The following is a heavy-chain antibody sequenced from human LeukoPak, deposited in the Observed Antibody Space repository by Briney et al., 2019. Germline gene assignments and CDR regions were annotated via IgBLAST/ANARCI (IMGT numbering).Heavy chain of an antibody. CDR1: GFTFSDYY. Sequence: PGGSLRLSCAASGFTFSDYYMSWIRQAPGKGLEWVSYISSSGSTIYYADSVKGRFTISRDNAKNSLYLQMNSLRAEDTAVYYCGRAYRYYYDSSGYRRDAFDIWGQGTMVTVSS. D-gene: IGHD3-22*01. CDR2: ISSSGSTI. J-gene: IGHJ3*02. V-gene: IGHV3-11*01. CDR3: GRAYRYYYDSSGYRRDAFDI.